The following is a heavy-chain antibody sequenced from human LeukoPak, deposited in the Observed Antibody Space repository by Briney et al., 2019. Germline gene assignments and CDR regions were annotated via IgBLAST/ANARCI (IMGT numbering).Heavy chain of an antibody. CDR2: TYYRSKWYN. J-gene: IGHJ4*02. CDR3: ARVGASEGYQRLHVLMVYAIDY. V-gene: IGHV6-1*01. D-gene: IGHD2-8*01. Sequence: SQTLSLTCAISGDSVSSNSAAWNWIRQSPSRGLEWLGRTYYRSKWYNDYAVSVKSRITINPDTSKNQFSLQLNSVTPEDTAVYYCARVGASEGYQRLHVLMVYAIDYWGQGTLVTVSS. CDR1: GDSVSSNSAA.